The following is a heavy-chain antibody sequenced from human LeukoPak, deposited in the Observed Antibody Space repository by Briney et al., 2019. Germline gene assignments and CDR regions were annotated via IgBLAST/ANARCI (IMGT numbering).Heavy chain of an antibody. CDR3: ARDLYYFDY. Sequence: PGRPLRLSCAASGFTFSSYAMHWVRQAPGKGLEWVAVISYDGSNKYYADSVKGRFTISRDNSKNTLYLQMNSLRAEDTAVYYCARDLYYFDYWGQGTLVTVSS. CDR2: ISYDGSNK. J-gene: IGHJ4*02. V-gene: IGHV3-30-3*01. CDR1: GFTFSSYA.